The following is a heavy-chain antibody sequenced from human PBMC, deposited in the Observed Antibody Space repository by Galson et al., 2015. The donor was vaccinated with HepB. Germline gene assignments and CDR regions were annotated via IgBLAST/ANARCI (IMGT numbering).Heavy chain of an antibody. J-gene: IGHJ4*02. CDR3: ARGAKSAFDY. D-gene: IGHD1-26*01. Sequence: CAISGDSVSTSSVAWNWIRQSPSRGLEWLGRTYYRSKWSNDYAVSVKSRISINPDTSKNQFSLHLNSVTPEDTAIYYCARGAKSAFDYWDRGTLVTVSS. CDR2: TYYRSKWSN. CDR1: GDSVSTSSVA. V-gene: IGHV6-1*01.